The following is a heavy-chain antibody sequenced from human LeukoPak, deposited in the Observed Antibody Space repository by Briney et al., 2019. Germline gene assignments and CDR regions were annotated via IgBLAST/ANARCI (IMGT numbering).Heavy chain of an antibody. V-gene: IGHV3-66*01. J-gene: IGHJ4*02. Sequence: GRSLRLSCAASGFTFSSYGMHWVRQAPGKGLEWVSVIYSGGATFYADSVKGRFTISRDNSKNTLYLQMNSLRVEDTAVYYCARGSSDSSSWHGYFDYWGQGTLVTVSS. D-gene: IGHD6-13*01. CDR2: IYSGGAT. CDR3: ARGSSDSSSWHGYFDY. CDR1: GFTFSSYG.